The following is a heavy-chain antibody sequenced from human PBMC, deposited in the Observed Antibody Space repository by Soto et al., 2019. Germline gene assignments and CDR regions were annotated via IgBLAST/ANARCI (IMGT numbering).Heavy chain of an antibody. CDR2: LWSAGLT. CDR1: GFTVSSKY. CDR3: TRELPPDL. Sequence: EVQLVESGGGLIQPGGSLRLSCAAYGFTVSSKYMTWVRQAPGKGLEWVSILWSAGLTYYADSVKGRFTISRDDSKNNVYLPMNSLRVEDSAVYYCTRELPPDLWGQGTLVTVSS. V-gene: IGHV3-53*01. J-gene: IGHJ5*02.